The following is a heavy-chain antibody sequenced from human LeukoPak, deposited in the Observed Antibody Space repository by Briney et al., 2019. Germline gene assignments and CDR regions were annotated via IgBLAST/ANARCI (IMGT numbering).Heavy chain of an antibody. D-gene: IGHD3-10*01. CDR3: ARRRVPAYGSGSYYQMGFDY. CDR2: IYHSGST. V-gene: IGHV4-4*02. J-gene: IGHJ4*02. Sequence: SETLSLTCAVSGGSISSSNWWSWVRQPPGKGLEWIGEIYHSGSTNYNPSLKSRVTISVDKSKNQFSLKLSSVTAADTAVYYCARRRVPAYGSGSYYQMGFDYWGQGTLVTVSS. CDR1: GGSISSSNW.